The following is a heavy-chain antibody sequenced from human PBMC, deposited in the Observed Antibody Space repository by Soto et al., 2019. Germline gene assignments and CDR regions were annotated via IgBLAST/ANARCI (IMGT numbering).Heavy chain of an antibody. CDR2: LSGTGGTT. J-gene: IGHJ4*02. V-gene: IGHV3-23*01. Sequence: EVQLLESGGNLVQPGGSLRLSCAASGFALSSYAMTWVRQAPGKGLEWVSALSGTGGTTYSADSVRGRFTIARDNSKNTLYLQMNGLSPEDSAIYYCAKFIVGTGGSSGWPWFLDSWGQGTLVTVSS. CDR1: GFALSSYA. D-gene: IGHD6-25*01. CDR3: AKFIVGTGGSSGWPWFLDS.